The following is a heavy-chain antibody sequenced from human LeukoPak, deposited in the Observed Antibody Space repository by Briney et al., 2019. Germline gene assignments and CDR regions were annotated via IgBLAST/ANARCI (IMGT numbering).Heavy chain of an antibody. CDR3: ARVPNIVVVTAYFDY. CDR1: GYTFTGYY. J-gene: IGHJ4*02. V-gene: IGHV1-2*02. Sequence: ASVKVSCKASGYTFTGYYMHWVRQAPGQGLEWMGWINPNDGDTNYVQKFQGRVTMTRDTSISTAYMELSRLRSDDTAVYYCARVPNIVVVTAYFDYWGQGTLVTVSS. D-gene: IGHD2-21*02. CDR2: INPNDGDT.